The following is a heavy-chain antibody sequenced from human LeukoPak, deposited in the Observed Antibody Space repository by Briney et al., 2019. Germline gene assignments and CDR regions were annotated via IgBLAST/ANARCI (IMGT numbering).Heavy chain of an antibody. CDR1: GFTFSTYA. CDR3: ANTSRRNSAYDSPFDY. Sequence: SGGSLRPSCAASGFTFSTYAMSWVRQAPGKGLEWVSAVRGSGSDTYYADSVKGRFTISRDNYKNTLYLQMNSLRAEDTAIYYRANTSRRNSAYDSPFDYWGQGTLVTVSS. J-gene: IGHJ4*02. CDR2: VRGSGSDT. D-gene: IGHD5-12*01. V-gene: IGHV3-23*01.